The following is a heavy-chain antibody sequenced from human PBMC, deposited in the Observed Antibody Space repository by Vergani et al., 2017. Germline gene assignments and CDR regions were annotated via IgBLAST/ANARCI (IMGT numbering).Heavy chain of an antibody. V-gene: IGHV1-69*01. CDR2: IIPIFGTA. CDR3: ARRADCGGDCFPPPGMDV. J-gene: IGHJ6*02. D-gene: IGHD2-21*02. CDR1: GGTFSSYA. Sequence: QVQLVQSGAEVKKPGSSVKVSCKASGGTFSSYAISWVRQAPGQGLEWMGGIIPIFGTANYAQKFQGRVTITADESTSTAYMELSSLRSEDTAVYYCARRADCGGDCFPPPGMDVWGQGTTVTVSS.